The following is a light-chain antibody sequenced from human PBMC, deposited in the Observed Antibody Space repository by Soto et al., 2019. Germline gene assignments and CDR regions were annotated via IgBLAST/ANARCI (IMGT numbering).Light chain of an antibody. CDR1: QSVTSSY. Sequence: EIVLTQSPGTLSLSPGERATLSCRASQSVTSSYLAWYQQKPGQAPRLLIYGASSRATGIPDRFSGSGSGTDFTLTISRLEPEDFATYYCQQADSLPLVTFGQGTRLEIK. J-gene: IGKJ5*01. CDR2: GAS. V-gene: IGKV3-20*01. CDR3: QQADSLPLVT.